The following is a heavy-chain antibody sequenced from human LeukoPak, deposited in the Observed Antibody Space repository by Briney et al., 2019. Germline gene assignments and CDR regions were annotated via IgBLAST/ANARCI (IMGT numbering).Heavy chain of an antibody. V-gene: IGHV4-38-2*02. J-gene: IGHJ4*02. D-gene: IGHD6-19*01. CDR1: GYSISSGYY. CDR2: IYHSGST. CDR3: ARARQWPTRGGDY. Sequence: KPSETLSLTCTVSGYSISSGYYWAWIRQPPGKGLEWIGSIYHSGSTYYNPSLKSRVTISVDTSKNQFSLKLSSVTAADTAVYYCARARQWPTRGGDYWGQGTLVTVSS.